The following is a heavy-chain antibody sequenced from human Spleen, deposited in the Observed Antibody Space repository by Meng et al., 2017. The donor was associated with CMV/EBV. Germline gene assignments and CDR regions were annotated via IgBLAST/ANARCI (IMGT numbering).Heavy chain of an antibody. V-gene: IGHV1-2*02. CDR3: ARDLVIIPEKKAPFDY. Sequence: SVKVSCKTSGYTFTAYYVHWVRRAPGQGLEWMGWINPNSGGTNYAQKFQDRVTLTRDTSISTAYMELSRLRFDDTAVYYCARDLVIIPEKKAPFDYWGQGTLVTVSS. CDR1: GYTFTAYY. D-gene: IGHD2-2*01. CDR2: INPNSGGT. J-gene: IGHJ4*02.